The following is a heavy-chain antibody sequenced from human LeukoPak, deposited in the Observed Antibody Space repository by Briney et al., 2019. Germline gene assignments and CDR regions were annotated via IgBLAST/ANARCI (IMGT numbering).Heavy chain of an antibody. CDR1: GYIFSSYW. Sequence: GESLNISCKPSGYIFSSYWIGWVRQAPGQGLEWMGWISAYNGNTNYAQKLQGRVTMTTDTSTSTAYMELRSLRSDDTAVYYCARDSVDIAVAEDYWGQGTLVTVSS. V-gene: IGHV1-18*04. CDR3: ARDSVDIAVAEDY. CDR2: ISAYNGNT. J-gene: IGHJ4*02. D-gene: IGHD6-19*01.